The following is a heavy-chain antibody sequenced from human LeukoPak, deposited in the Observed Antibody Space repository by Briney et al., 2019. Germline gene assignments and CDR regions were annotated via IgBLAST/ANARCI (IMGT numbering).Heavy chain of an antibody. CDR2: ISGSGGST. CDR1: GFTFSSYT. V-gene: IGHV3-23*01. D-gene: IGHD6-19*01. Sequence: GGSLRLSCAASGFTFSSYTLSWVRQAPGKGLECVSAISGSGGSTYSADSLKGRFTISRDNSKNTLYLQINSLRTDDTAVFYCARGGLGSAFDNWGQGTLVSVCS. J-gene: IGHJ4*02. CDR3: ARGGLGSAFDN.